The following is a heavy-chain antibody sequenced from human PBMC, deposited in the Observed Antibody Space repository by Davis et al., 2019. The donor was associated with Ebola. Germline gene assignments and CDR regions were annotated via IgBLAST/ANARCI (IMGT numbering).Heavy chain of an antibody. CDR3: TKRLGRDHYGMDV. CDR2: INWNSGVI. J-gene: IGHJ6*04. D-gene: IGHD7-27*01. Sequence: SLKISCAASGFTFNDYAMHWVRQAPGKGLEWVSGINWNSGVIDYADSVKGRFSISRDNAKNSLYLQMNSLRAEDTALYYCTKRLGRDHYGMDVWGKGTTVTVSS. V-gene: IGHV3-9*01. CDR1: GFTFNDYA.